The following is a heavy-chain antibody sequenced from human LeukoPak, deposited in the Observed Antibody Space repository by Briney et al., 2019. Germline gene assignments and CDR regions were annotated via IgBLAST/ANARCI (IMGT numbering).Heavy chain of an antibody. CDR1: GFTFSSYW. Sequence: GGSLRLSCPASGFTFSSYWMSWVRQAPGKGLEWVANIKQDGSEKYYVDSVKGRFTISRDNAKNSLYLQMNSLRAEDTAVYYCARADGMDVWGKGTTVTVSS. V-gene: IGHV3-7*03. J-gene: IGHJ6*04. CDR3: ARADGMDV. CDR2: IKQDGSEK.